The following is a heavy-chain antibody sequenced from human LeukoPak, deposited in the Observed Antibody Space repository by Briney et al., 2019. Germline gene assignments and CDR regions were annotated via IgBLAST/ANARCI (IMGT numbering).Heavy chain of an antibody. D-gene: IGHD3-10*01. Sequence: PGGSLRLSCAGSGFTFSTHGMNWVRQAPGKGLEWVSGISPSGDITYYADSVKGRFSISRDNSKNTVFLQMNSLRAEDTAVYYCAKMDSGVIRVGFVDYWGQGTLVTVSS. J-gene: IGHJ4*02. CDR3: AKMDSGVIRVGFVDY. CDR2: ISPSGDIT. CDR1: GFTFSTHG. V-gene: IGHV3-23*01.